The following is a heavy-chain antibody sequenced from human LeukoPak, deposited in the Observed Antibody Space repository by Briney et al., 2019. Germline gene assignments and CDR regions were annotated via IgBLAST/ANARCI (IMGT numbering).Heavy chain of an antibody. CDR3: AKDRRLPWDYFDS. CDR1: GFTFSSYS. V-gene: IGHV3-21*04. J-gene: IGHJ4*02. Sequence: GGSLRLSCAASGFTFSSYSMNWVRQAPGKGLDWVSGISGTSSYMYYGDSVKGRFTISRDNSMNTLYLQMNSLRAEDTAIYYCAKDRRLPWDYFDSWGQGTLVTVSS. D-gene: IGHD5-12*01. CDR2: ISGTSSYM.